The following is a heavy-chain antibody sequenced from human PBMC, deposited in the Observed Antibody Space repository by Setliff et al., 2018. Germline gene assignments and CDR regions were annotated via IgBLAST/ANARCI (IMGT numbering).Heavy chain of an antibody. J-gene: IGHJ6*03. Sequence: KASETLSLTCTVSGDSISRAMYYWSWLRQSAGKGLECIGRIYTSWSTIYNPSLKSRVTILLDTSKNQFSLTLTSVTAADTAVYYCARMTGFQYIDVWGKGTTVTVSS. V-gene: IGHV4-61*02. CDR1: GDSISRAMYY. CDR2: IYTSWST. CDR3: ARMTGFQYIDV. D-gene: IGHD3-3*01.